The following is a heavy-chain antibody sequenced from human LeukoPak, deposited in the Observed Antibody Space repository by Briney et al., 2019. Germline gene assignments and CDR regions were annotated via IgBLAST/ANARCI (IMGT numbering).Heavy chain of an antibody. CDR2: ISAYNGNT. CDR3: ARGLGYTGFDY. J-gene: IGHJ4*02. CDR1: GYTFTSYG. D-gene: IGHD6-13*01. Sequence: ASVKVSCKASGYTFTSYGISWVRQAPGQGREWMGWISAYNGNTNYAQKLQGRVTMTTDTATSTAYQEVRSVRSDDTAVYYCARGLGYTGFDYWGQGTLVTVSS. V-gene: IGHV1-18*01.